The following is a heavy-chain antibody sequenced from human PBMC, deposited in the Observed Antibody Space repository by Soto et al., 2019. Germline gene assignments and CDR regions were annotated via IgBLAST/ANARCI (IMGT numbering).Heavy chain of an antibody. D-gene: IGHD2-15*01. CDR3: ARAVVVAVTGAFDI. Sequence: GGSLRLSCAASGLTFSSYWMSWVRQAPGKGLEWVANIKQDGSEKYYVDSVKGRFTISRDNAKNSLYLQMNSLRAEDTAVYYCARAVVVAVTGAFDIWGQGTMVTVSS. V-gene: IGHV3-7*03. CDR2: IKQDGSEK. J-gene: IGHJ3*02. CDR1: GLTFSSYW.